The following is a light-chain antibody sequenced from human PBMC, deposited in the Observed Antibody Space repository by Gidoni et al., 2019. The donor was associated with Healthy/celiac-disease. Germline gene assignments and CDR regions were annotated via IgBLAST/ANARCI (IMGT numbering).Light chain of an antibody. CDR3: KQYDNLPSIT. V-gene: IGKV1-33*01. J-gene: IGKJ5*01. CDR2: DAS. Sequence: DIQMPQSPSSLSASVGERVTITCQASQEISNYLNWYQQKPGKAPKLLIYDASNLETGVPARFRGSGSGTDFTFTISSLQPEDSATYYFKQYDNLPSITFGQGTRLEMK. CDR1: QEISNY.